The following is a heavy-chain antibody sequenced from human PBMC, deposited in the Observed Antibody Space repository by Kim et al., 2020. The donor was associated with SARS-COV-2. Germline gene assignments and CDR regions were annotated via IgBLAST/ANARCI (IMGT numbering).Heavy chain of an antibody. J-gene: IGHJ6*02. CDR3: AKDRLESYYYGMDV. V-gene: IGHV3-9*01. Sequence: GGSLRLSCAASGFTFDDYAMHWVRQAPGKGLEWVSGISWNSGSIGYADSVKGRFTISRDNAKNSLYLQMNSLRAEDTALYYCAKDRLESYYYGMDVWGQGTTVTVSS. D-gene: IGHD1-1*01. CDR2: ISWNSGSI. CDR1: GFTFDDYA.